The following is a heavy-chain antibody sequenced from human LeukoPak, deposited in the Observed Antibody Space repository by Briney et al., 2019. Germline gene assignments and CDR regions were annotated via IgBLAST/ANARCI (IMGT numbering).Heavy chain of an antibody. CDR3: ARHGTAVISLLGAFDI. CDR2: IYYSGNT. J-gene: IGHJ3*02. CDR1: GDSISSGTYY. V-gene: IGHV4-39*01. D-gene: IGHD4-17*01. Sequence: SETLSLTCTVSGDSISSGTYYWAWIRQPPGKGLEWIGTIYYSGNTFYSPSLKSRVTISVDTSKNQFSLKLTSVTAADTAVYYCARHGTAVISLLGAFDIWGQGTMVTFPS.